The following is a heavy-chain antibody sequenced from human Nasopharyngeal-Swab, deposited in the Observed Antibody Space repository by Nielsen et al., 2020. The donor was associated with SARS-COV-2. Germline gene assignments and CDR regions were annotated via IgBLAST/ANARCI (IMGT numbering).Heavy chain of an antibody. V-gene: IGHV3-48*02. CDR3: AREGHDSSEGYAFDI. J-gene: IGHJ3*02. CDR2: SSSSSSTI. CDR1: GFTFSSYS. D-gene: IGHD3-22*01. Sequence: GESLKISCAASGFTFSSYSMNWVRQAPGKGLEWVSYSSSSSSTIYYADSVKGRFTISRDNAKNSLYLQMNSLRDEDTAVYYCAREGHDSSEGYAFDIWGQGTMVTVSS.